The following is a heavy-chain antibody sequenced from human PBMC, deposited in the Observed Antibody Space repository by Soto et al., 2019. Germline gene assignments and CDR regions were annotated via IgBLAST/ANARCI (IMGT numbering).Heavy chain of an antibody. V-gene: IGHV4-59*08. J-gene: IGHJ4*02. CDR1: GGSISSDY. D-gene: IGHD3-10*01. CDR2: IYYSGST. Sequence: PSETLSLTCTVSGGSISSDYWSWIRRPPGKGLEWIGYIYYSGSTNYNPSLKSRVTISVDKSKNQFSLKLSSVTAADTAVYYCARSITMVRGVIYYFDYWGQGTLVTVSS. CDR3: ARSITMVRGVIYYFDY.